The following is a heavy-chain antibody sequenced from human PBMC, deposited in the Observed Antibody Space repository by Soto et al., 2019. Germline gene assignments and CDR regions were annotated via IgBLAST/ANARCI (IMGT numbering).Heavy chain of an antibody. CDR3: ASTYYTGDSGPYDY. D-gene: IGHD1-26*01. CDR2: IYYSGTT. J-gene: IGHJ4*02. Sequence: SETLSLTCTVSGDSISSGGYYWSWIRQHPGKGLEWIGYIYYSGTTYYNPSLESRVSISADTSENQFSLKVKSVTVADTAVYYCASTYYTGDSGPYDYWGQGTLVTVSS. V-gene: IGHV4-31*03. CDR1: GDSISSGGYY.